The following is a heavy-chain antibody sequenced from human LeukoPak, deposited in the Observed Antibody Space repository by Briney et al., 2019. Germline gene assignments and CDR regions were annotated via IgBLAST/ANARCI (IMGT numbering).Heavy chain of an antibody. CDR3: ARGGRGYSYGLGFDY. CDR1: GGSFSGYY. V-gene: IGHV4-34*01. Sequence: SETLSLTCAVYGGSFSGYYWSWLRQPPGKGVEWIGEINHSGSTNYNPSLKSRVTISVDTSKNQFSLKLSSVAAADTAVYYCARGGRGYSYGLGFDYWGQGTLVTVSS. D-gene: IGHD5-18*01. CDR2: INHSGST. J-gene: IGHJ4*02.